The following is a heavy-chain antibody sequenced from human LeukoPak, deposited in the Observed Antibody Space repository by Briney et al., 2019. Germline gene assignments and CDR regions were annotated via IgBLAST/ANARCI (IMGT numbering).Heavy chain of an antibody. CDR3: GRARVHLKYNYDSSGYYYFDY. CDR2: INHSGST. D-gene: IGHD3-22*01. Sequence: SETLSLTCAVYGGSFSGYYWSWIRQPPGKGLEWIGEINHSGSTNYNPSLKSRVTISVDTSKNQFSLKLSSVTAEHSAVYYYGRARVHLKYNYDSSGYYYFDYWGEGTLVTVCS. CDR1: GGSFSGYY. V-gene: IGHV4-34*01. J-gene: IGHJ4*02.